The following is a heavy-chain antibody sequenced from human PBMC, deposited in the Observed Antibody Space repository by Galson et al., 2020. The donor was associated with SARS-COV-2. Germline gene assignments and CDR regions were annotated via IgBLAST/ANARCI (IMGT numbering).Heavy chain of an antibody. CDR1: GGTFRSYI. J-gene: IGHJ6*02. Sequence: SVKVPCKASGGTFRSYISSWVRQAPGQGLEWMGGTIPMFDTANYAQKFQGRVTIIADKSTNTAYIDLRGLRSEDTAVYYCARQYYPDTAMVSDYYYGVDVWGQGTTVTVSS. CDR2: TIPMFDTA. V-gene: IGHV1-69*06. D-gene: IGHD5-18*01. CDR3: ARQYYPDTAMVSDYYYGVDV.